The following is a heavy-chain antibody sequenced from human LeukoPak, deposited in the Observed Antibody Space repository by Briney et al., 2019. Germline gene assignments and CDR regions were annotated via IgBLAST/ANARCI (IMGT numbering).Heavy chain of an antibody. D-gene: IGHD3-22*01. CDR3: AREVRNYYDSSGSIRHFDY. J-gene: IGHJ4*02. V-gene: IGHV4-34*01. CDR2: INHSGST. Sequence: PSETLSLTCAVYGGSFSGYYWSWIRQPPGKGLEWIGEINHSGSTNYNPSLKSRVTISVDTSKNQFSLKLSSVTAADTAVYYCAREVRNYYDSSGSIRHFDYWGQGTLVTVSS. CDR1: GGSFSGYY.